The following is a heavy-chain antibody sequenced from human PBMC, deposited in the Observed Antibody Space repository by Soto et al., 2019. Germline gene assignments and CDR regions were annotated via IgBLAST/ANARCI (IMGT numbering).Heavy chain of an antibody. Sequence: AGGSLRLSCAGSGVMFGNYAMSWVRQAPGKGLEWVSDIGGNSNSIYYGDSVKGRFTTSRDNAKNTLYLQMNSLRVEDTAVYYCARDLWTGIAARPLYWGRGTLVTVSS. V-gene: IGHV3-48*01. CDR3: ARDLWTGIAARPLY. CDR2: IGGNSNSI. D-gene: IGHD6-6*01. J-gene: IGHJ4*02. CDR1: GVMFGNYA.